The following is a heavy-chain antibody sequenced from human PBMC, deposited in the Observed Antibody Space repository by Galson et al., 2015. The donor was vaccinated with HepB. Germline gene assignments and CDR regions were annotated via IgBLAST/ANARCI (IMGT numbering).Heavy chain of an antibody. Sequence: SLRLSCAASGFMFNRYSMSWVRQSPGKGLEWLSNISGGSSYIYDADSVKGRFTISRDNARNSLYLQMNSLRAEDTAAYYCVRAAFSGTWYAPGDFWGQGTLVTVSS. D-gene: IGHD6-13*01. CDR3: VRAAFSGTWYAPGDF. CDR1: GFMFNRYS. CDR2: ISGGSSYI. V-gene: IGHV3-21*01. J-gene: IGHJ4*02.